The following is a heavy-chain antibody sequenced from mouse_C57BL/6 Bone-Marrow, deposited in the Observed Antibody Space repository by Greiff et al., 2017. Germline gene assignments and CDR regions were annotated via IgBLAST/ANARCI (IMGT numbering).Heavy chain of an antibody. Sequence: VQLQQPGTELVKPGASVKLSCKASGYTFTSYWMYWVKQRPGQGLEWIGNLNPNNGGTFYNQKVKGKATLTVDKSSRTAYMQLRSLTSEDTAVYYCAREGDMYGGQGTSVTVSS. J-gene: IGHJ4*01. CDR1: GYTFTSYW. V-gene: IGHV1-53*01. CDR3: AREGDMY. CDR2: LNPNNGGT. D-gene: IGHD3-3*01.